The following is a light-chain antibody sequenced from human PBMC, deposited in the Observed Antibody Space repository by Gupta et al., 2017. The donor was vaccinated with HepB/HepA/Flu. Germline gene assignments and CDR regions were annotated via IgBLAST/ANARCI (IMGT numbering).Light chain of an antibody. CDR3: QQYFSTPWT. J-gene: IGKJ1*01. CDR2: WAS. CDR1: QSVLYSSNNKKY. V-gene: IGKV4-1*01. Sequence: DSLAVSLGERATINCKSSQSVLYSSNNKKYLSWYQQKPGQPPKLLIYWASARESGVPDRFSGSGSGTDFTLTISSLQAEDVAVYYCQQYFSTPWTFGQGTKVEIK.